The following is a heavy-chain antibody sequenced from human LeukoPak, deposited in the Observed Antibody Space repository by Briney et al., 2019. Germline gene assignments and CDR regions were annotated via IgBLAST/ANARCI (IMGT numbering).Heavy chain of an antibody. Sequence: PGGSLRLSRAPSGFSFSNHGTHWVRPAPDRGRGWVAFIKHEESKIHYADSVKGRFTVSRDTAKNTLYLQMNSLGVEDTAVYFCAKESASFHTSGASFDYWGQGTLVTVSS. D-gene: IGHD3-10*01. CDR2: IKHEESKI. CDR1: GFSFSNHG. CDR3: AKESASFHTSGASFDY. V-gene: IGHV3-30*02. J-gene: IGHJ4*02.